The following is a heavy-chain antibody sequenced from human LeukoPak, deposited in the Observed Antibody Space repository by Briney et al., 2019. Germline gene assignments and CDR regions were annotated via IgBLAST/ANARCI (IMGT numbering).Heavy chain of an antibody. D-gene: IGHD6-19*01. V-gene: IGHV1-2*02. Sequence: ASVKVSCKSSGYTFTDYYMHWMRQAPGQGLEWMGWINPNNGDTYYVQKFQGRFTMTRDTSITTAYMELSSLRSDDMAVYYCAREAGDRAVDHWGQGSLVTVSS. CDR2: INPNNGDT. CDR1: GYTFTDYY. CDR3: AREAGDRAVDH. J-gene: IGHJ4*02.